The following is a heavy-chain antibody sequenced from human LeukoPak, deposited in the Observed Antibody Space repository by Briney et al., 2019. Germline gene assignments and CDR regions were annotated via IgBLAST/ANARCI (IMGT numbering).Heavy chain of an antibody. CDR2: IYHSGST. CDR3: ARAYGDYVYFDY. CDR1: GYSISSGYY. D-gene: IGHD4-17*01. V-gene: IGHV4-38-2*02. J-gene: IGHJ4*02. Sequence: SETLSLTCTVSGYSISSGYYWGWIRQPPGKGLEWIGSIYHSGSTYYNPSLKSQVTISVDTSKNQFSLKLSSVTAADTAVYYCARAYGDYVYFDYWGQGTLVTVSS.